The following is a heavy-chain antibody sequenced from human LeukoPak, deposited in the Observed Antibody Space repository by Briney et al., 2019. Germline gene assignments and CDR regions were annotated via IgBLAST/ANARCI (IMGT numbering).Heavy chain of an antibody. J-gene: IGHJ5*02. CDR1: GFTFSSYW. V-gene: IGHV3-7*04. CDR2: IKQDGSEE. CDR3: AREQGYCRSSSCYFWFDP. Sequence: GGSLRLSCEASGFTFSSYWMSWVRQAPGKGLEWVANIKQDGSEENYVDSMKGRFTISRDNAKKSLYLQMNSLRVEDTAVYYCAREQGYCRSSSCYFWFDPWGQGTLVTVSS. D-gene: IGHD2-2*01.